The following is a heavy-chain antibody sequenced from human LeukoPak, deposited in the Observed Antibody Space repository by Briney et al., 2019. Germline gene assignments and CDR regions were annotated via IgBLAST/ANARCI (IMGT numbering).Heavy chain of an antibody. Sequence: GSLRLSCAASGFTFSSYWVHWVRQAPGKGLEWIGSIYYSGSTYYNPSLKSRVTISVDTSKNQFSLKLSSVTAADTAVYYCARLWIQKGYDYWGQGTLVTVSS. CDR2: IYYSGST. J-gene: IGHJ4*02. V-gene: IGHV4-39*01. CDR1: GFTFSSYW. D-gene: IGHD5-18*01. CDR3: ARLWIQKGYDY.